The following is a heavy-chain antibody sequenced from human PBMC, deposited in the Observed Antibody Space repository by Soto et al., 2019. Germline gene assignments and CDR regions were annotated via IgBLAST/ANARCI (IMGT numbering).Heavy chain of an antibody. CDR3: TTVHYYGSGRNDAFDI. J-gene: IGHJ3*02. CDR2: IKSKTDGGTT. Sequence: LRLSCAASGFTFSNAWMNWVRQAPGKGLEWVGRIKSKTDGGTTDYAAPVKGRFTISRDDSKNTLYLQMNSLKTEDTAVYYCTTVHYYGSGRNDAFDIWGQGTMVTVSS. D-gene: IGHD3-10*01. V-gene: IGHV3-15*07. CDR1: GFTFSNAW.